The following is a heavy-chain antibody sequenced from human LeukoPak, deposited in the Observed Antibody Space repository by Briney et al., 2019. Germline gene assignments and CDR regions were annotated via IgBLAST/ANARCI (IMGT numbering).Heavy chain of an antibody. J-gene: IGHJ5*02. CDR1: GFVFRRYW. CDR3: ARGPLSWFDP. CDR2: ISSSSSYI. Sequence: KAGGSLRLSCEVSGFVFRRYWMHWVRQVPGKGLEWVSSISSSSSYIYYADSVKGRFTISRDNAKNSLYLQMNSLRAEDTAVYYCARGPLSWFDPWGQGTLVTVSS. V-gene: IGHV3-21*01.